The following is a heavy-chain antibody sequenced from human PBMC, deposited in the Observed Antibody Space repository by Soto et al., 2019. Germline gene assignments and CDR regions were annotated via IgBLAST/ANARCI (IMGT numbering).Heavy chain of an antibody. V-gene: IGHV3-23*01. CDR3: AKGGGYGYLYYFDF. J-gene: IGHJ4*02. CDR2: ISGSGSST. D-gene: IGHD5-18*01. CDR1: GFTFSSYA. Sequence: PGGSLRLSCAASGFTFSSYAMSWVRQAPGKGLEWVSAISGSGSSTYYADSVKGRFTISRDNSKNTLYLQMNSLRAEDTAVYYCAKGGGYGYLYYFDFRGQGTLVTVSS.